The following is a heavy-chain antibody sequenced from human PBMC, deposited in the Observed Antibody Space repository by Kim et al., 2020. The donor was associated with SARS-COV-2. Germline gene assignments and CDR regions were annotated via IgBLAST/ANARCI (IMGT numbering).Heavy chain of an antibody. D-gene: IGHD2-2*01. Sequence: GGSLRLSCAASGFTFSSYAMSWVRQAPGKGLEWVSAISGSGGSTYYADSVKGRFTISRDNSKNTLYLQMNSLRAEDTAVYYCAKVLCSSTSCPPSMDVWGQGTTVTVSS. CDR2: ISGSGGST. CDR3: AKVLCSSTSCPPSMDV. V-gene: IGHV3-23*01. CDR1: GFTFSSYA. J-gene: IGHJ6*02.